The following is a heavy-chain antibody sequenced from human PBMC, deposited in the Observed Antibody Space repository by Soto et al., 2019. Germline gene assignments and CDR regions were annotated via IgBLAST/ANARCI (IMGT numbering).Heavy chain of an antibody. J-gene: IGHJ4*02. CDR1: GYAFTSYG. D-gene: IGHD3-10*01. Sequence: QVQLVQSGPEVKNPGASVRVSCVASGYAFTSYGVNWVRQAPGQGLEWMGWIAPHSGRTTYLPKFQGRVTMTADVSTNTAYIELRSLKSDDTGIYFCARAATASYHSDYWGQGTVVTVSS. V-gene: IGHV1-18*04. CDR3: ARAATASYHSDY. CDR2: IAPHSGRT.